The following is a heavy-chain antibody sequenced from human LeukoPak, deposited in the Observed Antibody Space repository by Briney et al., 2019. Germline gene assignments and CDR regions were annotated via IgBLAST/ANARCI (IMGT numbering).Heavy chain of an antibody. V-gene: IGHV1-46*01. CDR1: GYTFTSYY. Sequence: GASVKVSCKASGYTFTSYYMHWVRQAPGQGLEWMGIIRPSGGSTSYAQKFQGRVTMTRDTSTSTVYMELSSLRSEDTAVYYCARDVWKEAKKGYHHYYGMDVWGQGTTVTVSS. CDR2: IRPSGGST. D-gene: IGHD2-8*01. CDR3: ARDVWKEAKKGYHHYYGMDV. J-gene: IGHJ6*02.